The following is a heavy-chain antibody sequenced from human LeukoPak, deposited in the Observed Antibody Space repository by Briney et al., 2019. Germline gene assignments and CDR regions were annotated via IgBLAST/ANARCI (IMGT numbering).Heavy chain of an antibody. CDR1: GFTFSSYN. V-gene: IGHV3-48*01. J-gene: IGHJ6*04. CDR2: ISSSGSTV. D-gene: IGHD3/OR15-3a*01. CDR3: ARALDSVLDV. Sequence: GGSLRLSCVGSGFTFSSYNMNWVRQAPGKGLEWVSYISSSGSTVHYADSVRGRFTISRDNARNSLYLQMAGLTAEDTAVYYCARALDSVLDVWGNGATVTVSS.